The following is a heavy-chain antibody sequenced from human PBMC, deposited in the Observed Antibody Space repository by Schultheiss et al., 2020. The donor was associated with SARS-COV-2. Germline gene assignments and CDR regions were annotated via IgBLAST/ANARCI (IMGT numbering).Heavy chain of an antibody. Sequence: SETLSLTCAVSGGSISSSNWWSWVRQPPGKGLEWIGEINHSGSTNYNPSLKSRVTISVDTSKNQFSLKLSSVTAADTAVYYCARSRIAARPTPARDYYYYGMDVWGQGTTVTVSS. CDR2: INHSGST. D-gene: IGHD6-6*01. CDR3: ARSRIAARPTPARDYYYYGMDV. J-gene: IGHJ6*02. CDR1: GGSISSSNW. V-gene: IGHV4-4*02.